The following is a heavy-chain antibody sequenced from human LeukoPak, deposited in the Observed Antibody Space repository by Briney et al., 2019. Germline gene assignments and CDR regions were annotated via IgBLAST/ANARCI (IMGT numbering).Heavy chain of an antibody. Sequence: PSETLSLTCAVYGGSFSGYYWSWIRQPPGKGLEWIGEINHSGSTNYNPSLKSRVTISVDTSKNQFSLKLSSVTAADTAVYYCARGLGGLTTVVKRRGAFDIWGQGTMVTVSS. J-gene: IGHJ3*02. D-gene: IGHD4-23*01. CDR2: INHSGST. V-gene: IGHV4-34*01. CDR3: ARGLGGLTTVVKRRGAFDI. CDR1: GGSFSGYY.